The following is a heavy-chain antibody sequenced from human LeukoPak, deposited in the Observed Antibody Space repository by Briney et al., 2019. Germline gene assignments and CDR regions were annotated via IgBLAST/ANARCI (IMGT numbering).Heavy chain of an antibody. Sequence: ASVKVSCKASGYTFTSYYMHWVRQAPGQGLEWMGIINPSGGSTSYAQKFQGRVTMARDMSTSTVYMELSSLRSEDTAVYYCAGSSNSYGRHYFDYWGQGTLVTVSS. CDR2: INPSGGST. D-gene: IGHD5-18*01. V-gene: IGHV1-46*01. CDR3: AGSSNSYGRHYFDY. J-gene: IGHJ4*02. CDR1: GYTFTSYY.